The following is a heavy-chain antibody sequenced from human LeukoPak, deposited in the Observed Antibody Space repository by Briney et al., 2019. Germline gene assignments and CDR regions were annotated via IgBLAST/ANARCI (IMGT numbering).Heavy chain of an antibody. Sequence: ASVKVSCKASGYTFTGYYIHWVRQAPGRGLEWMGRINPNSGCTNYAQNFQGRVTMTRDTSISTAYMELSRLRSDDTAVYYCARLPPGFGATNSDYWGQGTLVTVSS. CDR2: INPNSGCT. D-gene: IGHD1-26*01. V-gene: IGHV1-2*06. CDR3: ARLPPGFGATNSDY. CDR1: GYTFTGYY. J-gene: IGHJ4*02.